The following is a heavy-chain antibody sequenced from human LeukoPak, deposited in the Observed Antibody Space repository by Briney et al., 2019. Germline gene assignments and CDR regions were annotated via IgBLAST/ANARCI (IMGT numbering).Heavy chain of an antibody. V-gene: IGHV1-69*05. CDR3: ARGDWNYREGSRTIDY. CDR1: GGTFNSFA. Sequence: SVKVSCKASGGTFNSFAISWVRQAPGQGLEWMGRIIPIFGTQNYAQKFQGRVTFTTDESTSTAHMELSSLRSEDKAVYYCARGDWNYREGSRTIDYWGQGTLVTVSS. J-gene: IGHJ4*02. D-gene: IGHD1-7*01. CDR2: IIPIFGTQ.